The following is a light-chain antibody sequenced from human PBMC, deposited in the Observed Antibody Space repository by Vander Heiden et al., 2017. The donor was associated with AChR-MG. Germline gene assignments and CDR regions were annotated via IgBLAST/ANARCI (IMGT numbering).Light chain of an antibody. V-gene: IGKV3-20*01. CDR1: QNVGIH. J-gene: IGKJ4*01. CDR2: DSS. CDR3: QQYGDA. Sequence: VLTQSPGTLSLSPGERATLSCKTGQNVGIHLAWYQVKPGQAPRLLIYDSSNRATGIADRFSGSGSGTDFTLTISRVEPEDFAVYYCQQYGDAFGAGTRVEIK.